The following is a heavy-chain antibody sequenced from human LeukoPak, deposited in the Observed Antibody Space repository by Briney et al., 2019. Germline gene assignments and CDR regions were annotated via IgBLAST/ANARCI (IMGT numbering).Heavy chain of an antibody. J-gene: IGHJ4*02. CDR3: AKRHSSGWYVSGYYFDY. D-gene: IGHD6-19*01. Sequence: RSGGSLRLSCAASGFTFSSYAMSWVRQAPGKGLGWVSAISGSGGSTYYADSVKGRFTISRDNSKNTLYLQMNSLRAEDTAVYYCAKRHSSGWYVSGYYFDYWGQGTLVTVSS. CDR1: GFTFSSYA. CDR2: ISGSGGST. V-gene: IGHV3-23*01.